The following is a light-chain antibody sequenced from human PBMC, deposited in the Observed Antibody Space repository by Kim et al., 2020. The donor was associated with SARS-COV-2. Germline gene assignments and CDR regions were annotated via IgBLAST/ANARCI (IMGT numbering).Light chain of an antibody. CDR2: LGS. J-gene: IGKJ3*01. CDR3: MQTLQTPLT. V-gene: IGKV2-28*01. Sequence: PASISCRSSQSLLHNNGYNYLDWYLQKPGQSPQLLIYLGSTRASGIPDRFSGSGSGTDFTLKISKVEAEDVGVYYCMQTLQTPLTFGPGTKVDIK. CDR1: QSLLHNNGYNY.